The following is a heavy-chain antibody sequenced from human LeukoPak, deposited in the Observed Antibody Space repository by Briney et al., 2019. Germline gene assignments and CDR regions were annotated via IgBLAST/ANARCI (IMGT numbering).Heavy chain of an antibody. J-gene: IGHJ4*02. CDR1: GFTFSDYY. Sequence: GGSLRLSCAASGFTFSDYYMSWIRQAPGKGLEWVSYISSSGSTIYYADSVRGRFTISRDNAKNSLYLQMNSLRAEDTAVYYCARVGNGGSYYFAAFDYWGQGTLVTVSS. CDR3: ARVGNGGSYYFAAFDY. CDR2: ISSSGSTI. D-gene: IGHD1-26*01. V-gene: IGHV3-11*01.